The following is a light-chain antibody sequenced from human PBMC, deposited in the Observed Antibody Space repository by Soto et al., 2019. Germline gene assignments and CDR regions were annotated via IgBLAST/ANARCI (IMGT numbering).Light chain of an antibody. Sequence: DIQMTQSPSSLSASVGDRVTITCRASQSISTYLHWYQQKPGKAPNLLIYAASTLQSGVPSRFSGSGSGTDFTLTISNLPPEDLATYFCQHGYSTPLTFGGGTKVDIK. V-gene: IGKV1-39*01. CDR2: AAS. CDR3: QHGYSTPLT. CDR1: QSISTY. J-gene: IGKJ4*01.